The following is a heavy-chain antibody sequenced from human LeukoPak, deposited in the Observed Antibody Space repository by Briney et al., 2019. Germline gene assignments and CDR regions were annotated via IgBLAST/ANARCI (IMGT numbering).Heavy chain of an antibody. CDR1: GFTFSSYG. CDR3: ARVGYSSYYYYMDV. V-gene: IGHV3-30*02. Sequence: PGGSLRLSCAASGFTFSSYGMHWVRQAPGKGLEWVAFIRYDGSNKYYADSVKGRFTISRDNAKNSLYLQMNSLRAKDTAVYYCARVGYSSYYYYMDVWGKGTTVTVSS. CDR2: IRYDGSNK. D-gene: IGHD5-18*01. J-gene: IGHJ6*03.